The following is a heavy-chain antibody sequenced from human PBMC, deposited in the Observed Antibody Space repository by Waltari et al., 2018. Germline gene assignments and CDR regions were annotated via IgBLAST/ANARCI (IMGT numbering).Heavy chain of an antibody. V-gene: IGHV3-9*01. CDR3: AKGGGGWYVGWYYFDY. CDR1: GFTFDDYA. Sequence: EVQLVESGGGLVQPGRSLRLSCAASGFTFDDYAMHWVRQAPGKGREWVSGSSWNSGSIGYADSVKGRFTISRDNAKNSLYLQMNSLRAEDTALYYCAKGGGGWYVGWYYFDYWGQGTLVTVSS. J-gene: IGHJ4*02. CDR2: SSWNSGSI. D-gene: IGHD6-19*01.